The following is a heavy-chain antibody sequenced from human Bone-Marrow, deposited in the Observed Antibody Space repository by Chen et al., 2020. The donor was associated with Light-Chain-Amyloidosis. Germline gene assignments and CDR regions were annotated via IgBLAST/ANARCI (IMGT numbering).Heavy chain of an antibody. CDR3: ARGLLPLQGLAARPGRRWFDP. CDR1: GGSSSGYY. V-gene: IGHV4-34*01. Sequence: QVQLQQWGAGLLKPSETLSLTCAVYGGSSSGYYWSWIRQPPGKGLEWIGEINHSGSTNYNPSLKSRVTISVDTSKNQFSLKLSSVTAADTAVYYCARGLLPLQGLAARPGRRWFDPWGQGTLVTVSS. D-gene: IGHD6-6*01. CDR2: INHSGST. J-gene: IGHJ5*02.